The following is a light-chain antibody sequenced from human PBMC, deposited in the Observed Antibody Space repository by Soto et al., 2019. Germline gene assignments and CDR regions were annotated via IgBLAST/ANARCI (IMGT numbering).Light chain of an antibody. Sequence: QSVLTQPASVSGSPGQSITISCTGTSSDVGTYNYVSWYQLHPGKAPKLMVYEVSNRPSGVSNRFSGSKSGNTASLTISGLQAGDEADYHCSSYTSSSTYVFGTGTKVTVL. CDR1: SSDVGTYNY. V-gene: IGLV2-14*01. J-gene: IGLJ1*01. CDR3: SSYTSSSTYV. CDR2: EVS.